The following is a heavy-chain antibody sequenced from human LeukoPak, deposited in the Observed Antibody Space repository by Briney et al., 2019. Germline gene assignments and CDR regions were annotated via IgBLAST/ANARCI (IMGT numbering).Heavy chain of an antibody. CDR3: ARGVGYYYDSSVQKFDY. Sequence: ASVKVSCKVSGYTLTELSMHWVRQAPGQGLEWMGWISAYNGNTNYAQKLQGRVTMTTDTSTSTAYMELRSLRSDDTAVYYCARGVGYYYDSSVQKFDYWGQGTLVTVSS. J-gene: IGHJ4*02. D-gene: IGHD3-22*01. CDR1: GYTLTELS. CDR2: ISAYNGNT. V-gene: IGHV1-18*01.